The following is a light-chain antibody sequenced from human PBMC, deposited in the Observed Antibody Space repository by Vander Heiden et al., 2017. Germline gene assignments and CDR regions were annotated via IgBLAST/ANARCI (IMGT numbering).Light chain of an antibody. Sequence: QSLLTQPPSASGTPGQRVTISCSGRDSNIGLNTVNWYQQLPGTAPKLLIYNNNQRPSGVPDRFSGSKSGTSASLAIIGLQSEDEADYYCSAWDKWPHVFGTGTKVTV. CDR2: NNN. J-gene: IGLJ1*01. CDR3: SAWDKWPHV. CDR1: DSNIGLNT. V-gene: IGLV1-44*01.